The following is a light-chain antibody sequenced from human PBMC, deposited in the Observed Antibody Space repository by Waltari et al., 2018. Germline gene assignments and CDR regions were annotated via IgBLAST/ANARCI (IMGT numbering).Light chain of an antibody. CDR3: LQYHTYPLT. Sequence: VRLTQSPSSLSASVGDRVTITCRARGAIINYIAWFQQKPGKAPKSLIYGASSLRSGVPSKFSGSGSGTNFTLTISSLQPEDFATYYCLQYHTYPLTFGGGTNVEIK. CDR1: GAIINY. J-gene: IGKJ4*01. CDR2: GAS. V-gene: IGKV1-16*02.